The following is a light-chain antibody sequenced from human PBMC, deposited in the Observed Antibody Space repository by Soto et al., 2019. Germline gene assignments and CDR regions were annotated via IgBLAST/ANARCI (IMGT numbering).Light chain of an antibody. V-gene: IGLV2-14*01. CDR3: ISYTSSSTRV. J-gene: IGLJ1*01. CDR1: ISDVGGYNY. Sequence: QSALTQPSSLSGSPGQSITISCTGTISDVGGYNYVSWYQQHPGRAPKLMIYEVSNRPSGVSTRFSGSKSGNTASLTISGLQAEDEADYYCISYTSSSTRVFGTGTKVTVL. CDR2: EVS.